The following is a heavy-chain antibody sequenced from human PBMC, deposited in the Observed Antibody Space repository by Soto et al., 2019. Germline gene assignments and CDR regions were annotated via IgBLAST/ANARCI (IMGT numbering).Heavy chain of an antibody. CDR3: ATDSIPFSG. V-gene: IGHV3-15*07. Sequence: HGGSMRLSCAASAFTFTDVWMNWVRQAPGKGLEWVGRIKTRAAGGTTDYAAPVKGRFTISRDDSKNTLYLQMNSLKTDDTAVYYCATDSIPFSGWGQGTLVTVSS. CDR1: AFTFTDVW. CDR2: IKTRAAGGTT. J-gene: IGHJ4*02.